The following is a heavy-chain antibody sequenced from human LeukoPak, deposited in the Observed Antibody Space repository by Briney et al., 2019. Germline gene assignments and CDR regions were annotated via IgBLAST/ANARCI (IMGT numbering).Heavy chain of an antibody. CDR2: IYYSGST. V-gene: IGHV4-30-4*08. Sequence: SQTLSLTCTVSGGSISSGDYYWRWIRQPPGKGLEWIGYIYYSGSTYYNPSLKSRVTISVDTSKNQFSLKLSSVTAADTAVYYCARHLSQQLVGEPLDYWGQGTLVTVSS. J-gene: IGHJ4*02. CDR1: GGSISSGDYY. D-gene: IGHD6-13*01. CDR3: ARHLSQQLVGEPLDY.